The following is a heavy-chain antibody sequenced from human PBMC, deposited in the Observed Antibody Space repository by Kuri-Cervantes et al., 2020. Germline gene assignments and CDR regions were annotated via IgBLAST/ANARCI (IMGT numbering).Heavy chain of an antibody. D-gene: IGHD6-13*01. J-gene: IGHJ4*02. Sequence: ASVKVSCKASGYTFTSYDINWVRQATGQGLEWMGWMNPNSGNTAYAQKFQGRVTMTRNTSISTAYMDLSSLRSEDTAVYYCASAPDGSSSSWFDSAAYYFDYWGQGTLVAVSS. CDR2: MNPNSGNT. CDR3: ASAPDGSSSSWFDSAAYYFDY. V-gene: IGHV1-8*01. CDR1: GYTFTSYD.